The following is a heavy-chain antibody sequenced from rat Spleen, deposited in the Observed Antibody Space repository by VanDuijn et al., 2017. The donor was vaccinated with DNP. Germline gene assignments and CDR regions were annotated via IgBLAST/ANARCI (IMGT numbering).Heavy chain of an antibody. CDR1: GFIFSNYW. V-gene: IGHV5-31*01. Sequence: EVQLVESGGGPVQPGRSLKLSCVASGFIFSNYWMTWIRQAPGTGLEWVASISNTGDNTYYSDSVKGRFSLSRDNAKNTLFLQMDSLRSEDTATYYCTTDSENSNYGFAYWGQGTLVTVSS. CDR2: ISNTGDNT. J-gene: IGHJ3*01. D-gene: IGHD1-10*01. CDR3: TTDSENSNYGFAY.